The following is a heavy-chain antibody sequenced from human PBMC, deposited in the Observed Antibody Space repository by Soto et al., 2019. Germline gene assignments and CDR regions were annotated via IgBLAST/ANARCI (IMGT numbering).Heavy chain of an antibody. V-gene: IGHV3-48*01. CDR3: ATFCSNSEGDFAS. CDR1: GFSFNTCG. Sequence: PGWSLRLSCAASGFSFNTCGMNWVRQGPGKGLDWVADISGSSTSVYYADSVKGRFTISRDNAKNSLYLHMNTLRAEDTAVYFCATFCSNSEGDFASSGRAPLPTLSS. D-gene: IGHD3-3*01. J-gene: IGHJ4*02. CDR2: ISGSSTSV.